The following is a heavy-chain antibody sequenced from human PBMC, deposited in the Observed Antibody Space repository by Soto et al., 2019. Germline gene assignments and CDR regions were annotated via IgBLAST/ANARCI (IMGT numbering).Heavy chain of an antibody. D-gene: IGHD3-3*01. CDR1: GGSISSYY. Sequence: KASETLSLTCTVSGGSISSYYWSWIRQPPGKGLEWIGYIYYSGSTNYNPSLKSRVTISVDTSKNQFSLKLSSVTAADTAVYYCAASTPNLTIFGVVTFDYWGQGTLVTVSS. J-gene: IGHJ4*02. V-gene: IGHV4-59*08. CDR2: IYYSGST. CDR3: AASTPNLTIFGVVTFDY.